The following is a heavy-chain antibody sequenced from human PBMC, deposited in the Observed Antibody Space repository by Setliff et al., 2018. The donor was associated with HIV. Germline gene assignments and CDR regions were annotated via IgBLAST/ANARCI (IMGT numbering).Heavy chain of an antibody. J-gene: IGHJ4*02. CDR3: ARLRPTAFFYY. CDR2: INPHGGST. CDR1: GYTFSSYS. D-gene: IGHD3-3*01. Sequence: GASVKVSCKASGYTFSSYSLHWVRQAPGQGLEWMGVINPHGGSTNYAQKFQGRVTMTRDTSTSTVYMELSSLRSDDTAVYYCARLRPTAFFYYWGQGTLVTVSS. V-gene: IGHV1-46*01.